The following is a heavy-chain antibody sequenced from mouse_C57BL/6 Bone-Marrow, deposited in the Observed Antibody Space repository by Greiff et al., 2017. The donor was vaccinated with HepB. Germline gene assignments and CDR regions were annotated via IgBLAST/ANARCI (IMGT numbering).Heavy chain of an antibody. CDR2: IDPSDSET. CDR1: GYTFTSYW. Sequence: QVQLQQPGAELVKPGASVKMSCKASGYTFTSYWITWVKQRPIQGLEWIGNIDPSDSETHYNQKFKDKATLTVDKSSSTAYMQLSSLTSEDSAVYYCARGVYYAMDYWGQGTSVTVSS. J-gene: IGHJ4*01. CDR3: ARGVYYAMDY. V-gene: IGHV1-52*01.